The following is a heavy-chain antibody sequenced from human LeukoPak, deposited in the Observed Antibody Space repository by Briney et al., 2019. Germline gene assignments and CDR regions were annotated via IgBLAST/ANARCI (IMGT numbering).Heavy chain of an antibody. V-gene: IGHV1-69*05. CDR2: IIPIFGTA. Sequence: GSSVKVSCKASGGTFSSYAISWVRQAPGQGLEWMGGIIPIFGTANYAQKFQGRVTITTGESTSTAYMELSSLRSEDTAVYYCARGYSSSSNAFDIWGQGTMVTVSS. D-gene: IGHD6-6*01. CDR1: GGTFSSYA. CDR3: ARGYSSSSNAFDI. J-gene: IGHJ3*02.